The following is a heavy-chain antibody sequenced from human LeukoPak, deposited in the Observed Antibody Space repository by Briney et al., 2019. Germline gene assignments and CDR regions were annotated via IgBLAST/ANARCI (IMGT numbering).Heavy chain of an antibody. Sequence: GGSLRLSCAASGFTFSSYAMTWVRQAPGKGLEWVSTINDSGGGSYYADSVKGRFTISRDNSKNTLYLQMNSLRAEDTAVYYCAKVFYSSGWYYFDYWGQGTLVSVSS. CDR3: AKVFYSSGWYYFDY. J-gene: IGHJ4*02. V-gene: IGHV3-23*01. D-gene: IGHD6-19*01. CDR1: GFTFSSYA. CDR2: INDSGGGS.